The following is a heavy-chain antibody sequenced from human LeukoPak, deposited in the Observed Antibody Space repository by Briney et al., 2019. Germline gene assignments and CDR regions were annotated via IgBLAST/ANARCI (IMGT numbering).Heavy chain of an antibody. V-gene: IGHV4-61*01. J-gene: IGHJ3*02. D-gene: IGHD3-22*01. Sequence: SETLSLTCTVSTGSVSSGTYYWSWIRQPPGKGLEWIGYMYYNGSTNYNPSLKSRVTISVDTSKKRFSLKLSSVTAADTAIYYCAGAPRVTMIIVTPGAFDMWGQGTMVTVSS. CDR2: MYYNGST. CDR3: AGAPRVTMIIVTPGAFDM. CDR1: TGSVSSGTYY.